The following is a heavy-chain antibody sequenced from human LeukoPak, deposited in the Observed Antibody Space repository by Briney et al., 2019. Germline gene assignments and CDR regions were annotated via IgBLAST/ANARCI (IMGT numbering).Heavy chain of an antibody. D-gene: IGHD3-22*01. CDR1: GFSLSTSGVG. CDR2: IYWNDDK. Sequence: SGPTLVKPTQTLTLTCTFSGFSLSTSGVGVGWIRQPPGKALEWLALIYWNDDKRHSPSLKSRLTITKDTSKNQVVLTMTNMDPVDTATYYCAHLDSSGYYPNFDYWGQGTLVTVSS. J-gene: IGHJ4*02. CDR3: AHLDSSGYYPNFDY. V-gene: IGHV2-5*01.